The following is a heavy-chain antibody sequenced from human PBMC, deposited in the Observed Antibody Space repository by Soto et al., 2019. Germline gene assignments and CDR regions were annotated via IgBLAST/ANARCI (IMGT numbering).Heavy chain of an antibody. V-gene: IGHV3-23*01. Sequence: VGSLRLSCAASGFTFSSYAMSWVRQAPGKGLEWVSAISGSGGSTYYADSVKGRFTISRDNSKNTLYLQMNSLRAEDTAVYYCAKPIGPTSGSYKYWGQGTLVTVSS. D-gene: IGHD1-26*01. J-gene: IGHJ4*02. CDR1: GFTFSSYA. CDR3: AKPIGPTSGSYKY. CDR2: ISGSGGST.